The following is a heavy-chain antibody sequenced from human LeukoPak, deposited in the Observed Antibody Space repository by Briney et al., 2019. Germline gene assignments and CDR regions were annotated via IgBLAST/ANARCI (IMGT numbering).Heavy chain of an antibody. CDR3: ARPRSTALTDPFGI. CDR2: IYYSGST. Sequence: SETLSLTCTVSCGSICSSTDYWGWIRQPPGKGLEWIGGIYYSGSTSYNPFLRSRVTISVDRSKNQFSLKLSSVTAADTSVYYCARPRSTALTDPFGIWGQGTMVTVSS. V-gene: IGHV4-39*01. CDR1: CGSICSSTDY. J-gene: IGHJ3*02. D-gene: IGHD2-2*01.